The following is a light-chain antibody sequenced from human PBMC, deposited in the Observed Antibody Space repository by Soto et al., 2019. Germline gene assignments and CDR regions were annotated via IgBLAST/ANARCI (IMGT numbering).Light chain of an antibody. J-gene: IGLJ1*01. CDR3: SSYTSSGTLYV. CDR2: DVS. Sequence: QSVLSQPVSVSGSPGQSIAISCTGTSSDVGGYNYVSWYQQHPGKAPKLMIFDVSNRPSGVSNRFSGSKSGNTASLTISGLQAEDEADYYCSSYTSSGTLYVFGTGTKVTVL. V-gene: IGLV2-14*01. CDR1: SSDVGGYNY.